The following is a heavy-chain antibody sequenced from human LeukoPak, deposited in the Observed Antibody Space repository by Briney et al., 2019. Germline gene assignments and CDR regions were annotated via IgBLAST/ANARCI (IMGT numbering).Heavy chain of an antibody. D-gene: IGHD2-21*01. J-gene: IGHJ4*02. CDR3: ASGDGYLQPY. V-gene: IGHV3-53*01. Sequence: PWGSLRLSCAASGVSVSGKFMSWVRQAPGKGLEWVSIIHYDGKIRYARSVGGRFTIYRDDSENTVFLQKNSLRVDDTAVYFCASGDGYLQPYWGQGTVFTVSA. CDR2: IHYDGKI. CDR1: GVSVSGKF.